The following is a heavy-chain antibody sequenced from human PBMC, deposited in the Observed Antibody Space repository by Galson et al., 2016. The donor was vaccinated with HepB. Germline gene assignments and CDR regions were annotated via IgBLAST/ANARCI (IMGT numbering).Heavy chain of an antibody. CDR2: INPKSGGT. V-gene: IGHV1-2*02. Sequence: SVKVSCKASGYTFTGYYIHYVRQAPGQGLEWMAWINPKSGGTKYAQKFQGRVTMTRDTSISTADMELSRLRSDDTAVYYCARSVGYDYGMDAWGQGTTVTVSS. CDR3: ARSVGYDYGMDA. CDR1: GYTFTGYY. J-gene: IGHJ6*02. D-gene: IGHD1-26*01.